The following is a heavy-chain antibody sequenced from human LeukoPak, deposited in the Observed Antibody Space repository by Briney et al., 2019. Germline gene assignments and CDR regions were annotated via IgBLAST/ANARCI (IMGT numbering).Heavy chain of an antibody. V-gene: IGHV3-7*01. CDR1: GFTFSSYW. D-gene: IGHD3-10*01. J-gene: IGHJ6*03. CDR3: ARGHNGVLLWFGELPNYYMDV. CDR2: IKQDGSEK. Sequence: PGGSLRLSCAASGFTFSSYWMSWVRQAPGKGLEWVANIKQDGSEKYYVDSVKGRFTISRDNAKNSLYLQMNSLRAEDTAVYYCARGHNGVLLWFGELPNYYMDVWGKGTTVTVSS.